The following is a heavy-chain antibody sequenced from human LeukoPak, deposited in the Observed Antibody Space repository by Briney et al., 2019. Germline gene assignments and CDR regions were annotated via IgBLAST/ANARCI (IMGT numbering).Heavy chain of an antibody. Sequence: PGGSLRLSCAASGFIFSNAWMSWVRQAPGKGLEWVGRIKSKTNGGTTDYAAPVKGRFTISRDDSKNTLYLQMNSLKTEDTAVYYCTNHYYDSSGYYLYYLDYWGQGTLVTVSS. CDR1: GFIFSNAW. V-gene: IGHV3-15*01. CDR2: IKSKTNGGTT. D-gene: IGHD3-22*01. CDR3: TNHYYDSSGYYLYYLDY. J-gene: IGHJ4*02.